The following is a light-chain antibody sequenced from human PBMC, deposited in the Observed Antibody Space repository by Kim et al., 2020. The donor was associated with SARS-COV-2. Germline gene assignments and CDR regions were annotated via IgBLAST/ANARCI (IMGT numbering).Light chain of an antibody. CDR3: QQYGNSLMYS. J-gene: IGKJ2*03. CDR1: RIVDSNY. Sequence: SPGESATLSCRASRIVDSNYLAWYQQRPGQAPRLLIYGASSRATGIPDRFSGSGSGTDFTLTIRGLEPEDFAVYYCQQYGNSLMYSFGQGTKLEI. V-gene: IGKV3-20*01. CDR2: GAS.